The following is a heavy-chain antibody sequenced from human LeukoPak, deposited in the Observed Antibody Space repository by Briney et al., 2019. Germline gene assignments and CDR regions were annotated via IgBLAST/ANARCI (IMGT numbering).Heavy chain of an antibody. V-gene: IGHV4-34*01. CDR1: GGSFSGYY. J-gene: IGHJ6*02. Sequence: SETLSLTCAVYGGSFSGYYWSWIRQPPGKGLEWIGEINHSGSTNYNPSLKSRVTISVDTSKNQFSLKLSSVTAADTAVYYCARVRGSDYYGMDVWGQGTTVTVSS. CDR3: ARVRGSDYYGMDV. CDR2: INHSGST.